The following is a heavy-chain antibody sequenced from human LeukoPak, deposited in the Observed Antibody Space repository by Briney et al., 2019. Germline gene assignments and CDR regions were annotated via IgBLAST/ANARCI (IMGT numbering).Heavy chain of an antibody. Sequence: SETLSLTCTVSGGSISNYYWSWIRQPPGKGLEWIGYVFSSGNTKYNPSLESRVTISVDTSKNHVSLKLTSLTAADTAVYFCARGHRGYGGWFEYWGQGTLVTVSS. J-gene: IGHJ5*01. CDR1: GGSISNYY. D-gene: IGHD5-12*01. CDR2: VFSSGNT. V-gene: IGHV4-59*01. CDR3: ARGHRGYGGWFEY.